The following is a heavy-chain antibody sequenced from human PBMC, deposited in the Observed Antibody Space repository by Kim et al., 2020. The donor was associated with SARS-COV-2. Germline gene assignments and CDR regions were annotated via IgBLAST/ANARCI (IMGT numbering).Heavy chain of an antibody. Sequence: GGSLRLSCAASGFTFSGSAMHWVRQASGKGLEWVGRIRSKANSYATAYAASVKGRFTISRDDSKNTAYLQMNSLKTEDTAVYYCTRPSRDVGELYYNWFDPWGQGTLVTVSS. CDR3: TRPSRDVGELYYNWFDP. J-gene: IGHJ5*02. D-gene: IGHD3-10*01. CDR1: GFTFSGSA. CDR2: IRSKANSYAT. V-gene: IGHV3-73*01.